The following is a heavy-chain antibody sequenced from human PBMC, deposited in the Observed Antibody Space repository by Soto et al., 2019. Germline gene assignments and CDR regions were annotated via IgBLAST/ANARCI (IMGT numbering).Heavy chain of an antibody. J-gene: IGHJ4*02. CDR2: ISYDGSNT. V-gene: IGHV3-30*18. CDR3: SKEFRSWNSFDY. D-gene: IGHD2-15*01. CDR1: GFTFSSSG. Sequence: GGSLRLSCAASGFTFSSSGMHWVRQAPGKGLEWVAVISYDGSNTFYEDSVKGRFTISRDNFRNNLYLQMNSLRAEDTAVDYCSKEFRSWNSFDYWGQGTLVTVSS.